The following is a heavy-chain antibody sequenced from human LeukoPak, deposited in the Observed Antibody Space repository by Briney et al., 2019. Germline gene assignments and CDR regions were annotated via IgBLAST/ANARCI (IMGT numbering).Heavy chain of an antibody. J-gene: IGHJ4*02. D-gene: IGHD5-18*01. V-gene: IGHV3-30*18. Sequence: GGSLRLSCAASGFTFSSYGMHWVRQAPGKGLEWVAVISYDGSNKYYADSVKGRFTISRDNSKNTLYLQMNSLRAEDTAVYYCAKDPQKTAVAYFDYWGQGTLVTVSS. CDR2: ISYDGSNK. CDR1: GFTFSSYG. CDR3: AKDPQKTAVAYFDY.